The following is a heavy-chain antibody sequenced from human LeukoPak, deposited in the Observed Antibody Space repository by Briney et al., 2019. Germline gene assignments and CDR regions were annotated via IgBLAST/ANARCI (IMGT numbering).Heavy chain of an antibody. CDR1: GGTFSSYA. J-gene: IGHJ4*02. D-gene: IGHD5-18*01. CDR2: IIPIFGTA. CDR3: ARVGIQLWTALDY. Sequence: GASVKVSCKASGGTFSSYAISWVRQAPGQGLEWVGGIIPIFGTANYAQKFQGRVTITADESTSTAYMELSSLRSEDTAVYYCARVGIQLWTALDYWGQGTLVTVSS. V-gene: IGHV1-69*13.